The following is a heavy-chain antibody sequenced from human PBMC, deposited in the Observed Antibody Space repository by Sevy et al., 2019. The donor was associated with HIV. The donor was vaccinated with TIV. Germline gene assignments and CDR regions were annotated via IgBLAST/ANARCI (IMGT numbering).Heavy chain of an antibody. CDR2: IIPIFGTA. J-gene: IGHJ5*02. D-gene: IGHD4-4*01. Sequence: ASVKVSCKASGGTFSSYAISWVRQAPGQGLEWMGGIIPIFGTANYAQKFQGRVTITADESTSTAYMELSSQRSEDTAVYYCARAVMTTVTTAAIGTPNWFDPWGQGTLVTVSS. CDR3: ARAVMTTVTTAAIGTPNWFDP. V-gene: IGHV1-69*13. CDR1: GGTFSSYA.